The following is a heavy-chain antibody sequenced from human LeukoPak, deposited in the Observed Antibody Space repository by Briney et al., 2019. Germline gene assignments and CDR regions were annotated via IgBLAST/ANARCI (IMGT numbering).Heavy chain of an antibody. D-gene: IGHD3-22*01. CDR3: ARDIWNFYDDSGYNRDFDS. CDR2: IGTYGGDT. CDR1: TSR. Sequence: ASVKVSCKATSRISWVRQAPGQGLEWMGWIGTYGGDTYYAQKFQGRITVTTDTSTSTVYMELRNLRSDDTAVYYCARDIWNFYDDSGYNRDFDSWGQGTLVTVSS. J-gene: IGHJ5*01. V-gene: IGHV1-18*01.